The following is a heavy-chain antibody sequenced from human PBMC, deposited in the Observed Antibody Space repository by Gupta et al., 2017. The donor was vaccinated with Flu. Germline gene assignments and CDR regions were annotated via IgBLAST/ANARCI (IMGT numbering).Heavy chain of an antibody. J-gene: IGHJ6*02. V-gene: IGHV3-30*18. CDR1: GFTFRSFG. Sequence: QVQLVQSGGGVVQPGRSLRLSCVASGFTFRSFGLHWVRQAPGKGLEWVAAVSYEGRNKYYVDAVQGRFSISRDNSKNTLYLQMNSLRAEDTAIYYCAKCTSTYNIYSYYHGMDVWGHGTTVSVSS. CDR2: VSYEGRNK. CDR3: AKCTSTYNIYSYYHGMDV. D-gene: IGHD5-24*01.